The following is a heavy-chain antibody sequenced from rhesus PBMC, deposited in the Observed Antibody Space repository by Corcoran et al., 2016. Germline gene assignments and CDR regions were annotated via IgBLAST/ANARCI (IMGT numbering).Heavy chain of an antibody. D-gene: IGHD2-27*01. V-gene: IGHV4-76*01. J-gene: IGHJ4*01. CDR1: GGSSNSAYD. CDR3: ARVFSY. CDR2: VYSSSWST. Sequence: QVQLQESGPGVVQPSETLSLTCAVSGGSSNSAYDWRWLRQLPEGGVGWYGYVYSSSWSTNYNPSLKNRVTISKVASKNQFSLKLSSVTAADTAVYYCARVFSYWGQGVLVTVSS.